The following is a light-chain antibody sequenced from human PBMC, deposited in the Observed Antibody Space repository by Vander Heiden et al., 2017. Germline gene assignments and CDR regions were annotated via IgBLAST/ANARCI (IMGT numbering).Light chain of an antibody. CDR3: QQSYSTPWT. CDR2: AAS. CDR1: HPINTY. J-gene: IGKJ1*01. Sequence: DIQMTQSPPSLSPSVGDTVTMTCRASHPINTYLNWYQQIPGRAPKLLIYAASTLQSGVPSRFSASGSGTEFTLTISRLHPDDLVTYWCQQSYSTPWTFGQGTTVDIK. V-gene: IGKV1-39*01.